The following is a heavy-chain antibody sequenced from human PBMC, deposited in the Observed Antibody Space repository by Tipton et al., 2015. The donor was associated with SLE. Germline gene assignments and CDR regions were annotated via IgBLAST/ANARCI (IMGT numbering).Heavy chain of an antibody. CDR3: ARRAATSFYYYGMDV. CDR2: IYYSGST. D-gene: IGHD6-25*01. CDR1: GGSISSYY. V-gene: IGHV4-59*08. J-gene: IGHJ6*02. Sequence: LRLSCTVSGGSISSYYWSWIRQPPGKGLEWIGYIYYSGSTNYNPSLKSRVTISVDTSKNQFSLKRSSVTAADTAVYYCARRAATSFYYYGMDVWGQGTTVTVSS.